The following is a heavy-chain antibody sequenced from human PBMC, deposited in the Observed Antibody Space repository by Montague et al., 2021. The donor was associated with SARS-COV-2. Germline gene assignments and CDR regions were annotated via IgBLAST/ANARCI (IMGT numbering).Heavy chain of an antibody. CDR3: AGFTAVTSSLDF. J-gene: IGHJ4*02. CDR1: GGSISSPGYY. D-gene: IGHD4-17*01. V-gene: IGHV4-61*02. CDR2: IYTSGTT. Sequence: TLSLTCTVSGGSISSPGYYWSWIRQPAGKGLEWIGRIYTSGTTNYNPSLKSRVTISVDTSKNQFSLELTSVTAADTAVYYCAGFTAVTSSLDFWGQGTLVPVSS.